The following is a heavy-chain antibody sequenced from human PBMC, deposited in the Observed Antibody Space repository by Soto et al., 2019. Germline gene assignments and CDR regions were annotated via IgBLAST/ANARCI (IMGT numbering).Heavy chain of an antibody. V-gene: IGHV1-3*01. D-gene: IGHD3-22*01. Sequence: ASVKVSCKASGYTFTSYGINWVRQAPGPGREGMGWNNPCNCNTKYSQQFQGRVIIDRDRSAGKAYMELSSLRSEDTAVYYCARGGYLDSSNYLAYWGLGTLVTVSS. CDR3: ARGGYLDSSNYLAY. CDR1: GYTFTSYG. CDR2: NNPCNCNT. J-gene: IGHJ4*02.